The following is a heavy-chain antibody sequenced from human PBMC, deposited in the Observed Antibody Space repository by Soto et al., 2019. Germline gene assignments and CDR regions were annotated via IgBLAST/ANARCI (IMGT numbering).Heavy chain of an antibody. D-gene: IGHD2-15*01. CDR3: ARQSRYCSGSNCKTWFDP. Sequence: SETMSLTCTVSGGSISSYYWSWIRQPPGKGLEWIGYIYYSGSTNYNPSLKSRVTISVDTTKNQFSLKLSSVTAADTAVYYCARQSRYCSGSNCKTWFDPWGHGTLVTVSS. CDR2: IYYSGST. CDR1: GGSISSYY. V-gene: IGHV4-59*08. J-gene: IGHJ5*02.